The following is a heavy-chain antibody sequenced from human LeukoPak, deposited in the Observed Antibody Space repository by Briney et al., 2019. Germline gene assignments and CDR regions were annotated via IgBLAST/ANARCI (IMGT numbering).Heavy chain of an antibody. CDR3: ARAALPPTVPNGIDY. D-gene: IGHD4-17*01. CDR1: GGSFSGYY. CDR2: INHSGST. Sequence: PSETLSLTCAVYGGSFSGYYWSWIRQPPGKGLEWIGEINHSGSTYYNPSLKSRVTISVDTSKNQFSLKLSSVTAADTAVYYCARAALPPTVPNGIDYWGQGTLVTVSS. J-gene: IGHJ4*02. V-gene: IGHV4-34*09.